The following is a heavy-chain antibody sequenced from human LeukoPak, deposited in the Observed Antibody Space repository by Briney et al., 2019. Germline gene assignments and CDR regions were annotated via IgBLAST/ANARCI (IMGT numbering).Heavy chain of an antibody. V-gene: IGHV3-74*01. CDR3: ARGSLRLPDY. CDR1: GFTFSTYW. Sequence: GGSLRLSCAASGFTFSTYWMHWVRKAPGKGLVWVSRINSDGSSTSYADSVKGRFTISRDNAKNTLYLQMNSLRADNTAVYYCARGSLRLPDYWGQGTLVTVSS. J-gene: IGHJ4*02. D-gene: IGHD6-19*01. CDR2: INSDGSST.